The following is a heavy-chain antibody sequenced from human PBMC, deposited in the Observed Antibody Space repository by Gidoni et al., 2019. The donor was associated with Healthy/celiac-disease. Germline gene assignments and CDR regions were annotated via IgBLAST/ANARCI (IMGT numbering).Heavy chain of an antibody. J-gene: IGHJ4*02. V-gene: IGHV3-15*01. CDR2: IKSKTDGGTT. CDR1: GFTFSNAW. D-gene: IGHD2-15*01. CDR3: TTEVTTVVVPAASSVVAATPSDY. Sequence: EVQLVESGGGLVKPGGSLRLSCAASGFTFSNAWMSWVRQAPGKGLEWVGRIKSKTDGGTTDYAAPVKGRFTISRDESKNTLYLQMNSLKTEDTAVYYCTTEVTTVVVPAASSVVAATPSDYWGQGTLVTVSS.